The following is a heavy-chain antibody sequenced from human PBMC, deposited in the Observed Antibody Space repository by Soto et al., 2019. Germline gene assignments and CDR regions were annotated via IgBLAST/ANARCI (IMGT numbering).Heavy chain of an antibody. CDR3: ASCNCNYDYAFDY. Sequence: GGSLRLSCAASGFTFSSYWMSWVRQAPGKGLEWVANIKQDGSAKYYVDSVKGRFTISSDNAKNSLYLHMNSLRAEDTAVYYCASCNCNYDYAFDYWGQGTLVTVSS. D-gene: IGHD1-7*01. J-gene: IGHJ4*02. CDR1: GFTFSSYW. CDR2: IKQDGSAK. V-gene: IGHV3-7*01.